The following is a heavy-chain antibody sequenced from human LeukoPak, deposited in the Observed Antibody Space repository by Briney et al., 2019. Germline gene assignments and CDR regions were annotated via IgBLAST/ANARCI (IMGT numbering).Heavy chain of an antibody. D-gene: IGHD6-13*01. CDR2: ISSSSSYI. J-gene: IGHJ4*02. CDR1: GFTFSSYE. V-gene: IGHV3-21*01. Sequence: GGSLRLSCAASGFTFSSYEMNWVRQAPGKGLEWVSSISSSSSYIYYADSVKGRFTISRDNAKNSLYLQMNSLRAEDTAVYYCARGGVYSSSWNDYWGQGTLVTVSS. CDR3: ARGGVYSSSWNDY.